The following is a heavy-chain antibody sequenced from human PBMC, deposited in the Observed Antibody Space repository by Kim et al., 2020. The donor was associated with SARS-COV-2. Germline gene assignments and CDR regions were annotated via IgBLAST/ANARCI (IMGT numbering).Heavy chain of an antibody. CDR3: VTSRGVRSS. J-gene: IGHJ4*02. CDR1: GFTFSSYE. D-gene: IGHD3-10*01. CDR2: IGGSGSPI. V-gene: IGHV3-48*03. Sequence: GGSLRLSCVVSGFTFSSYEMNWVRQAPGKGLEWVSYIGGSGSPIYYTDSVKGRFTISRDNSKNSLYLQMSSLRAEDTGVYYCVTSRGVRSSGGQRTLVTVSS.